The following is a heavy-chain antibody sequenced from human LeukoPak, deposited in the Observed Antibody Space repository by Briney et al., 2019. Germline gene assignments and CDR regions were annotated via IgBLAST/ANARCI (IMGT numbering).Heavy chain of an antibody. V-gene: IGHV4-34*01. J-gene: IGHJ6*02. CDR1: GGSFSGYY. Sequence: SETLSLTCAVYGGSFSGYYWSWIRQPPGKGLEWIGEINHSGSTNYNPSLKSRVTISVDTSKNQFSLELSSVTAADTAVYYCAREYCSSTSCYGMDVWGQGTTVTVSS. CDR3: AREYCSSTSCYGMDV. CDR2: INHSGST. D-gene: IGHD2-2*01.